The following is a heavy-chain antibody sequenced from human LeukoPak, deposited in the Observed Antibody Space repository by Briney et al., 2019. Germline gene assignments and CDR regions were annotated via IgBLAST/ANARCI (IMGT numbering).Heavy chain of an antibody. V-gene: IGHV4-30-4*08. Sequence: PSETLSLTCTVSGGSISSGDYYWSWLRQPPGKGLEWSGYIYYSGSTYYNPSLKSRVTISVDTSKNQFSLKLSSVTAADTAVYYCARLRYYDFRSGYYLNVEYNYSRYYGNYGGKGTRVTVSS. CDR2: IYYSGST. CDR1: GGSISSGDYY. D-gene: IGHD3-3*01. J-gene: IGHJ4*02. CDR3: ARLRYYDFRSGYYLNVEYNYSRYYGNY.